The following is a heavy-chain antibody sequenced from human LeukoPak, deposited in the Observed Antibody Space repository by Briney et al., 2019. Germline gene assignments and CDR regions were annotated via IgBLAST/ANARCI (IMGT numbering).Heavy chain of an antibody. CDR1: GYTFTSYA. CDR3: ARSPHFDWLLGTFDY. Sequence: ASVKVSCKASGYTFTSYAMNWVRQAPGQGLEWMGWINTNTGNPTCAQGFTGRFVFSLDTSVSTAYLQISSLKAEDTAVYYCARSPHFDWLLGTFDYWGQGTLVTVSS. D-gene: IGHD3-9*01. CDR2: INTNTGNP. V-gene: IGHV7-4-1*02. J-gene: IGHJ4*02.